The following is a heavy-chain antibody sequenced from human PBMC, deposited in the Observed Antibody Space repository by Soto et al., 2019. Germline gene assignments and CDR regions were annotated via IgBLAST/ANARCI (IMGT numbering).Heavy chain of an antibody. CDR3: ARDVKQLAPKYNWFDP. CDR2: ISAYNGNT. V-gene: IGHV1-18*01. CDR1: GYTFTSYG. D-gene: IGHD6-6*01. J-gene: IGHJ5*02. Sequence: GASVKVSCKASGYTFTSYGISWVRQAPGQGLEWMGWISAYNGNTNYAQKLQGRVTMTTDTSTSTAYMELRSLRSDDTAVYYCARDVKQLAPKYNWFDPWGQGTLVTVSS.